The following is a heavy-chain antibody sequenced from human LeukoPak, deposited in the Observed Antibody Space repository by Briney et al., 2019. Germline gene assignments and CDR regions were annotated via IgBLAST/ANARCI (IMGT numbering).Heavy chain of an antibody. CDR3: ASPSIGTYYGMDV. D-gene: IGHD2-2*01. CDR1: GYTFTSYG. Sequence: ASVKVSCKASGYTFTSYGISWVRQAPGQGLEWMGWISAYNGNTNYAQKLQGRVTMTTDTSTSAAYMELRSLRSDDTAVYYCASPSIGTYYGMDVWGQGTTVTVSS. J-gene: IGHJ6*02. CDR2: ISAYNGNT. V-gene: IGHV1-18*01.